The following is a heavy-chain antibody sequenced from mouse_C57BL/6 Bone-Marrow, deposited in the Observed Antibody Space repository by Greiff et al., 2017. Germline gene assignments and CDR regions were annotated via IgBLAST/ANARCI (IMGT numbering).Heavy chain of an antibody. CDR3: AGPGGPFYYDYLAWFAY. J-gene: IGHJ3*01. CDR1: GFSLTSYG. CDR2: IWSGGGT. D-gene: IGHD2-4*01. Sequence: QVQLKESGPGLVQPSQSLSITCTVSGFSLTSYGVHWVRQSPGKGLEWLGVIWSGGGTAYNAAFISRLSISKDNSKSQVFFKMNSLQADDTAIYYWAGPGGPFYYDYLAWFAYWGQGTLVTVSA. V-gene: IGHV2-2*01.